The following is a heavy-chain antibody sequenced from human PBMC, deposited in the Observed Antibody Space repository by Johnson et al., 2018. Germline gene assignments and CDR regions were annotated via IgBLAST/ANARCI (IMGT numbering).Heavy chain of an antibody. D-gene: IGHD1-26*01. J-gene: IGHJ3*01. CDR3: ARVWVAWEAFDF. CDR1: GYNFPTYW. CDR2: IYPGDSDT. V-gene: IGHV5-51*01. Sequence: EVQLVESGAELKKPGESLRISCKGSGYNFPTYWLGWVRQMPGKGLEWMGLIYPGDSDTRYRPSLQGQVTISADKSTTTAYLQWRSLKASDTAMYYCARVWVAWEAFDFWGQGTMVTVSS.